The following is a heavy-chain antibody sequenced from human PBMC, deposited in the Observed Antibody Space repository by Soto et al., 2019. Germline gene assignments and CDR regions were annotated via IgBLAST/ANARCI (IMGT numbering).Heavy chain of an antibody. J-gene: IGHJ3*02. V-gene: IGHV3-33*01. CDR2: IWYDGSNK. CDR1: GFTFSSYG. Sequence: QVQLVESGGGVVQPGRSLRLSCAASGFTFSSYGMHWVRQAPGKGLEWVAVIWYDGSNKYYADSVKGRFTISRDNSKNTLYLQMNSLRAEDMAVYYCARVTYYYDSSGQAAFDIWGQGTMVTVSS. D-gene: IGHD3-22*01. CDR3: ARVTYYYDSSGQAAFDI.